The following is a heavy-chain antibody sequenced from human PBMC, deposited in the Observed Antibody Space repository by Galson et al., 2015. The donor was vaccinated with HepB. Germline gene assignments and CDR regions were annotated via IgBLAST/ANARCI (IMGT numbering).Heavy chain of an antibody. CDR3: ARVPGGATKDAFDI. J-gene: IGHJ3*02. CDR2: IYSGGST. D-gene: IGHD1-26*01. CDR1: GFTVSSNY. V-gene: IGHV3-53*04. Sequence: SLRLSCAASGFTVSSNYMSWVRQAPGKALEWVSVIYSGGSTYYADSVKGRFTISRHNSKNTLYLQMNSLRAEDTAVYYCARVPGGATKDAFDIWGQGTMVTVSS.